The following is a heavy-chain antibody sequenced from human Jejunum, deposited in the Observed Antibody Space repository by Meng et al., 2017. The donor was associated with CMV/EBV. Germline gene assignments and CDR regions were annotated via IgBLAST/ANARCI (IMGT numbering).Heavy chain of an antibody. D-gene: IGHD1-26*01. CDR1: GYTFTNYS. J-gene: IGHJ4*02. CDR2: ISAYNGNT. V-gene: IGHV1-18*01. CDR3: ARVKVGITSGDY. Sequence: QAQVGQCEGEVKVPGPSAKVSCNASGYTFTNYSITWVRQAHGQGHEWMGWISAYNGNTNKAQTLQGRVTMTTDTATSTAYMELGVMRSDDTAVYYCARVKVGITSGDYWGQGTLVTVSS.